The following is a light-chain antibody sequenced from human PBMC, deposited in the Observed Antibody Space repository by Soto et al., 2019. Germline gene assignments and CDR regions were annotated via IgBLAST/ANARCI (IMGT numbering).Light chain of an antibody. CDR2: KSS. V-gene: IGKV1-5*03. CDR3: QQYNSYWT. CDR1: QSISRW. Sequence: DSQMPKSPSTLSASVDDRVTIACRASQSISRWLAWYQQKPGKAPKLLIYKSSSLDSGVPSRFSGSGSGTEFTLTISSLQPDDFASYDFQQYNSYWTFGQGTKVEI. J-gene: IGKJ1*01.